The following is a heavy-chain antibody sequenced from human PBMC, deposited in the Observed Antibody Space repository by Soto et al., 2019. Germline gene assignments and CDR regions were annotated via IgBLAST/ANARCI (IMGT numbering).Heavy chain of an antibody. D-gene: IGHD4-17*01. CDR1: GFTFRNYG. J-gene: IGHJ4*02. V-gene: IGHV3-30*03. Sequence: GSLRLSCAASGFTFRNYGMHWVRQAPGKGPQWVSYISYDGNNKYYADSVKGRFTISRDNSRNTVSLQMSALRPDDTAVYYCAGDPRDYGDYIYYFDSWGQGTLVTVSS. CDR2: ISYDGNNK. CDR3: AGDPRDYGDYIYYFDS.